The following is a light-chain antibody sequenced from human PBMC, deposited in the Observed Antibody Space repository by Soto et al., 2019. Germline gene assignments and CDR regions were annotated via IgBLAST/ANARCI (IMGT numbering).Light chain of an antibody. CDR1: QSVSSY. J-gene: IGKJ5*01. CDR3: QQRSNWPLIT. CDR2: DAS. V-gene: IGKV3-11*01. Sequence: EIVLTQSPATLSLSPGERATLSCRASQSVSSYLAWYQQKPGQAPRLLIYDASNRATSIPARFSGSGSGTDFTLTISSLEPEDFAVYYCQQRSNWPLITFGQGTRLEMK.